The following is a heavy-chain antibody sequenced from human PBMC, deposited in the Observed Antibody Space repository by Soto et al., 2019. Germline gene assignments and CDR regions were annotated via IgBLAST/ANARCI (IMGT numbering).Heavy chain of an antibody. Sequence: EVQLLDSGGGLVRPGGSLRLSCAASGFTFNTYPMSWVRQAPGKGLEWVSAISTSGGSTYYADSVKGRFTITRDNSKNTHLLQMNSLRAEDTAVYYCAQLLSVGGTRRPIDYFDYWGQGTLVTVSS. D-gene: IGHD6-13*01. V-gene: IGHV3-23*01. J-gene: IGHJ4*02. CDR3: AQLLSVGGTRRPIDYFDY. CDR1: GFTFNTYP. CDR2: ISTSGGST.